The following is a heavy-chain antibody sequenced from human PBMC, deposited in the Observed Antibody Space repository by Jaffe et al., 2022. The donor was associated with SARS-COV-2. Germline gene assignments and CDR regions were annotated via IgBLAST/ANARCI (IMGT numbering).Heavy chain of an antibody. Sequence: EVQLVESGGDLVQPGRSLGLSCSASGFTFDDYAMHWVRQAPGKGLEWVAGIGWNTGTIDYADFVKGRFTISRDNAKNTLYLQMNSLRAEDTALYYCVKGQGVAVASLGYWGQGTLVTVST. D-gene: IGHD6-13*01. CDR3: VKGQGVAVASLGY. CDR2: IGWNTGTI. V-gene: IGHV3-9*01. J-gene: IGHJ4*02. CDR1: GFTFDDYA.